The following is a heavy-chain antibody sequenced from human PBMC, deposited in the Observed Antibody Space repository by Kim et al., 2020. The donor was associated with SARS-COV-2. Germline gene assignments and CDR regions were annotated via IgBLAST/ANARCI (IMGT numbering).Heavy chain of an antibody. CDR3: AKGRLNYGDPLRPSFDP. D-gene: IGHD4-17*01. CDR2: ISWNSGSI. V-gene: IGHV3-9*01. J-gene: IGHJ5*02. CDR1: GFTFGDYA. Sequence: GGSLRLSCAASGFTFGDYAMHWVRQAPGKGLEWVSGISWNSGSIGYADSVKGRFTISRDNAKNSLYLQMNSLRAEDTALYYCAKGRLNYGDPLRPSFDPWGQGTLVTVSS.